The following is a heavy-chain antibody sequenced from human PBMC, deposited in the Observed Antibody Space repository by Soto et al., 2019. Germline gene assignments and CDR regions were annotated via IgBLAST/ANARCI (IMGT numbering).Heavy chain of an antibody. Sequence: SETLSLTCTVSGGSISSYYWSWIRQPPGKGLEWIGYIYYSGSTNYNPPLKSRVTRPVDTSKNQFSLKLSSVTAADTAVYYCARVGYYYDSSGSSRPNKPFDIWGQGTMVTVSS. D-gene: IGHD3-22*01. CDR1: GGSISSYY. J-gene: IGHJ3*02. CDR2: IYYSGST. CDR3: ARVGYYYDSSGSSRPNKPFDI. V-gene: IGHV4-59*01.